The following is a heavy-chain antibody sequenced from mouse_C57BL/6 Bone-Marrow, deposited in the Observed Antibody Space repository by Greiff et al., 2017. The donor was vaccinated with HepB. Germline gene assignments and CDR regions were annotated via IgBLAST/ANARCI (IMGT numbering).Heavy chain of an antibody. CDR2: IDPENGDT. CDR3: TKDSNYSYYYAMDY. CDR1: GFNIKDDY. J-gene: IGHJ4*01. Sequence: VQLQQSGAELVRPGASVKLSCTASGFNIKDDYMHWLKQRPEQGLEWIGWIDPENGDTEYASKFQGKATITADTSSNTAYLQLSSLTSEDTAVYYCTKDSNYSYYYAMDYWGQGTSVTVSS. V-gene: IGHV14-4*01. D-gene: IGHD2-5*01.